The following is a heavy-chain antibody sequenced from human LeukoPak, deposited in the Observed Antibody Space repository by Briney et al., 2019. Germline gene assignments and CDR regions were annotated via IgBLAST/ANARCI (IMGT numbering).Heavy chain of an antibody. D-gene: IGHD3-10*01. CDR3: AREFGLRAVKDAFDI. J-gene: IGHJ3*02. CDR2: IQQDGSEK. CDR1: TFTFSNYW. Sequence: GGSLRLSCAASTFTFSNYWMSWVRQAPGKGLEWVANIQQDGSEKYYVDSVRGRFTISRDNAKNSLYLQLNSLRAEDTAVCYCAREFGLRAVKDAFDIWGQGTMVTVSS. V-gene: IGHV3-7*01.